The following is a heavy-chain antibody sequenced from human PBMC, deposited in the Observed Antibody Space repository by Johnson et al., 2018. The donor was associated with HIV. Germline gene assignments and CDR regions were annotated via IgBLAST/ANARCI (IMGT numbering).Heavy chain of an antibody. V-gene: IGHV3-20*04. CDR2: FNWHGGSN. J-gene: IGHJ3*02. Sequence: VQLVESGGGVVRPGGSLRLSCAASGFTFDDYGMSWVRQAPGKGLEWVSGFNWHGGSNGYADSVKGRFTISRDKAKNSLYLQMNSLRREDTVVYSCAKIGLDAFDIWGQGTMVTISS. D-gene: IGHD2/OR15-2a*01. CDR1: GFTFDDYG. CDR3: AKIGLDAFDI.